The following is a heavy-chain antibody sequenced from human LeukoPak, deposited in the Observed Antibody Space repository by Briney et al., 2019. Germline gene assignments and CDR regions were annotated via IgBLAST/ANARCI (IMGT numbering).Heavy chain of an antibody. CDR2: MKADGSEN. CDR1: GFTFSNYW. CDR3: GRGWSGFAY. V-gene: IGHV3-7*01. Sequence: GGSLRLSCAASGFTFSNYWMSWVRQAPGKGLEWVANMKADGSENYYVDSVKGRFTISRDNAKNSLYLQMNSLRVEDTAVNYCGRGWSGFAYWGQGTLVTVSS. D-gene: IGHD3-3*01. J-gene: IGHJ4*02.